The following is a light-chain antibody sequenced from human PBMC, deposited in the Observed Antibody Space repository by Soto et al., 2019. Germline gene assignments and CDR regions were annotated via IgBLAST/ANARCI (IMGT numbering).Light chain of an antibody. CDR2: EVS. V-gene: IGLV2-14*03. CDR1: TSDIGGYNY. Sequence: QSALTQPASVSGSPGQSIAISCSGTTSDIGGYNYVSWYQQHPGKAPKLLIHEVSHRPSGVSNRFSGSKSGNTASLTISGLQAEDEADYYCLSNAPTISYVFGTGTKVTVL. CDR3: LSNAPTISYV. J-gene: IGLJ1*01.